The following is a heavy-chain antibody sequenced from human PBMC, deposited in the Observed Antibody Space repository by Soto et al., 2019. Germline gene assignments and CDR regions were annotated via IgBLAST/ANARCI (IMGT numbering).Heavy chain of an antibody. CDR2: INGDGSRT. Sequence: GGSLRLSCAASGLTFSSYWMHWVRQGPGKGLVWVSRINGDGSRTSYADSVKGRFTISRDNAKNTLYLQMNSLRAEDTAVYYCARVATGSWSWFDPWGQGTQVTVSS. J-gene: IGHJ5*02. D-gene: IGHD1-26*01. CDR1: GLTFSSYW. V-gene: IGHV3-74*01. CDR3: ARVATGSWSWFDP.